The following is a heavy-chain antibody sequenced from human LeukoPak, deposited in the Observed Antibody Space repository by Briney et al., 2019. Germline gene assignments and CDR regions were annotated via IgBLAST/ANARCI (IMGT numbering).Heavy chain of an antibody. V-gene: IGHV4-59*01. J-gene: IGHJ3*02. CDR1: GGSISSYY. D-gene: IGHD6-6*01. CDR3: ARVRGVVAARDDAFDI. CDR2: IYYSGST. Sequence: PSETLSLTCTVSGGSISSYYWSWIRQPPGKGLEWVGYIYYSGSTNYNPSLKSRVTISVDTSKNQFSLKLSSVTAADTAVYYCARVRGVVAARDDAFDIWGQGTMVTVSS.